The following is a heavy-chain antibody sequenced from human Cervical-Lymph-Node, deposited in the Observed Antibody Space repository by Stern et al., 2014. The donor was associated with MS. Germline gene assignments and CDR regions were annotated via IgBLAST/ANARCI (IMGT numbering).Heavy chain of an antibody. Sequence: VQLVESGSEVKKPGASVKVSCKASGYTFTSYGISWVRQAPGPGLEWMGWISAYYGNTNYAQTLQSSVTMPPDPSTSTAYMELRSLRSDDTAVYYCARVVAAAGTDFDYWGQGTLVTVSS. CDR2: ISAYYGNT. V-gene: IGHV1-18*01. J-gene: IGHJ4*02. CDR3: ARVVAAAGTDFDY. CDR1: GYTFTSYG. D-gene: IGHD6-13*01.